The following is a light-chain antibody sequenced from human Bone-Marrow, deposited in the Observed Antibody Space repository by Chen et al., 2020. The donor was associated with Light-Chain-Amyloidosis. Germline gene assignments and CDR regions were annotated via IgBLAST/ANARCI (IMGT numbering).Light chain of an antibody. CDR1: NIGSKS. V-gene: IGLV3-21*04. Sequence: SYVLTPPPSVSVAPGKTARITCGGNNIGSKSVHWYQQKPGQAPVLVIYYDSDRPSGIPERFSGANSGNTASRTSSRVEAGDEADEYCQVWDSSSDHGGFGGGTKLTVL. J-gene: IGLJ3*02. CDR3: QVWDSSSDHGG. CDR2: YDS.